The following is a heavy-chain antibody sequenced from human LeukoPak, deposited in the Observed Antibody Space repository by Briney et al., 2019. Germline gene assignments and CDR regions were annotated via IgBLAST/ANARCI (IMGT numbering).Heavy chain of an antibody. CDR1: GFTFSSYW. Sequence: RGSLRLSCVASGFTFSSYWMHWVRQAPREGLVWVSRIKSDGSSTTYADSVKGRLTISRDNAKNTLYFQMNRLRVEDTAVYYCARSDWFDPWGQGTLVTVSS. CDR2: IKSDGSST. CDR3: ARSDWFDP. J-gene: IGHJ5*02. V-gene: IGHV3-74*01.